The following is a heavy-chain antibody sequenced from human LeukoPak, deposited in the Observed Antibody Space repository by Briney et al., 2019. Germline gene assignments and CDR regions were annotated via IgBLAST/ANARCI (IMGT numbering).Heavy chain of an antibody. CDR2: IYYSGST. Sequence: SETLSLTCTVSGGSISSGGYYWSWIRQHPGKGLEWIGYIYYSGSTYYNPSLKSRVTISVDTSKNQFSLKLSSVTAADTAVYYCARGRYYNVFFDCWGQGTLVTVSS. D-gene: IGHD3-10*01. CDR3: ARGRYYNVFFDC. V-gene: IGHV4-31*03. CDR1: GGSISSGGYY. J-gene: IGHJ4*02.